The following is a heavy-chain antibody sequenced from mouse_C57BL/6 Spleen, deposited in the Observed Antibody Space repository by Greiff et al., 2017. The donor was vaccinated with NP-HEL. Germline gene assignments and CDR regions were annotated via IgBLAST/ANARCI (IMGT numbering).Heavy chain of an antibody. Sequence: QVQLKQSGAELVRPGTSVKVSCKASGYAFTNYLIEWVKQRPGQGLEWIGVINPGSGGTNYNEKFKGKATLTADKSSSTAYMQLSSLTSEDSAVYFCAREAYDGYYVDYWGQGTTLTVSS. J-gene: IGHJ2*01. CDR3: AREAYDGYYVDY. V-gene: IGHV1-54*01. D-gene: IGHD2-3*01. CDR2: INPGSGGT. CDR1: GYAFTNYL.